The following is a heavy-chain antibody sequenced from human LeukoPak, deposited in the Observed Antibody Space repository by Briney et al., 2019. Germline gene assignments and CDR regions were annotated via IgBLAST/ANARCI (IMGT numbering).Heavy chain of an antibody. CDR2: ISGNGGNT. J-gene: IGHJ4*02. CDR3: AKDSAAATGSTSD. CDR1: GFFFSSYA. D-gene: IGHD6-13*01. V-gene: IGHV3-23*01. Sequence: GGSLRLSCAASGFFFSSYATSWVRQAPGKGLEWVSFISGNGGNTYYADSAKARFTISRDNSKNTVYLQMNSLRAEDTAVYYCAKDSAAATGSTSDWGLGTLVTVSS.